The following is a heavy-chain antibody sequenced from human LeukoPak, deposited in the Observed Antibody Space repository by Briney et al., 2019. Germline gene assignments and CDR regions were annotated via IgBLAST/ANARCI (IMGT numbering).Heavy chain of an antibody. V-gene: IGHV4-38-2*02. CDR3: ARDNGGYNDY. J-gene: IGHJ4*02. D-gene: IGHD5-24*01. CDR1: GYSISSGYY. Sequence: KSSETLSLTCTVSGYSISSGYYWGWIRQPPGKGLEWIGSIYHSGSTYYNPSLKSRVTISVDTSKNQFSLKLSSVTAADTAVYYCARDNGGYNDYWGQGTLVTVSS. CDR2: IYHSGST.